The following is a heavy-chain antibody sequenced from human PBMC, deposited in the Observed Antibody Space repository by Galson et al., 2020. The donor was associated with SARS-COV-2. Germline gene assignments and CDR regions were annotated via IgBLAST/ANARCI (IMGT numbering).Heavy chain of an antibody. Sequence: GGSLRLSCAVSGFTFSTFGMSWVRQAPGKGLEWVSSISGSGGTTYYADSVKGRFTISRDNSKNTLYRQMTSLRAGDTAVYYCAKSYSGSGSYRSNSYCDGWDVWGQGTAVTVSS. D-gene: IGHD3-10*01. CDR3: AKSYSGSGSYRSNSYCDGWDV. CDR2: ISGSGGTT. CDR1: GFTFSTFG. J-gene: IGHJ6*02. V-gene: IGHV3-23*01.